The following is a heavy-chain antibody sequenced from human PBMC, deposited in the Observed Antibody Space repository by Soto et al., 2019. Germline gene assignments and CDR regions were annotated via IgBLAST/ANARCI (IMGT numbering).Heavy chain of an antibody. Sequence: GPSVNVTCTGSGYRYISYCVGSVSQMPGKGLEWMGIIYPGDSDTRYSPSFQGQVTISADKSISTAYLQWSSLKASDTAMYYCARQFQPWPIGYGMDVYSQGTTVTIS. CDR2: IYPGDSDT. V-gene: IGHV5-51*01. J-gene: IGHJ6*02. CDR3: ARQFQPWPIGYGMDV. CDR1: GYRYISYC.